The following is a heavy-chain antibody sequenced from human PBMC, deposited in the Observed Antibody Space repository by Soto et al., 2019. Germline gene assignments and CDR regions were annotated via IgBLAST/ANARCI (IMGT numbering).Heavy chain of an antibody. J-gene: IGHJ4*02. V-gene: IGHV3-74*01. CDR1: GFTFSMYW. Sequence: EVQLVESGGGLVQPGGSLRLSCAASGFTFSMYWMHWVRHVPGQGPEWVSRINDDGISTNYADSVKGRFTISRDNAKNTLYLQMNALRVEDTAVYYCTRGPRSTSTGTGAFWGQGTLVTVSS. D-gene: IGHD1-1*01. CDR3: TRGPRSTSTGTGAF. CDR2: INDDGIST.